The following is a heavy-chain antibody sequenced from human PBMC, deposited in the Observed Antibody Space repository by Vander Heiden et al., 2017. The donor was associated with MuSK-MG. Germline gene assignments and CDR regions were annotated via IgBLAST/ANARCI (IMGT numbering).Heavy chain of an antibody. V-gene: IGHV5-51*03. CDR1: GYSFTSYW. CDR3: ARGDDFWTGLYSYDTFHI. Sequence: EVQLVQSVAAVQTPGESLKISCKGSGYSFTSYWLGLVRPTPGKGLEWMVIIYPGDSDIRYSPSFQGQVTISADESVSTAYLQWRSLKASDTAIYYCARGDDFWTGLYSYDTFHIWGQGTLVTVSS. CDR2: IYPGDSDI. D-gene: IGHD3-3*01. J-gene: IGHJ3*02.